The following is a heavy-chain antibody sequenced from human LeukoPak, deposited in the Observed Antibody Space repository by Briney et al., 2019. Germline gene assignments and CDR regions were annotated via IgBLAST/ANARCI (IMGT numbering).Heavy chain of an antibody. CDR2: IYYSGGT. V-gene: IGHV4-39*02. Sequence: SETLSLTCSVSGGSISSTSYYWGWIRQPPGKGMEWIGGIYYSGGTYYNPSLKSRVTISIDTSKNQFSLKVYSVTAADTAVYYCAREGIAVAENAFDFWGQGAMVTASS. D-gene: IGHD6-19*01. CDR1: GGSISSTSYY. CDR3: AREGIAVAENAFDF. J-gene: IGHJ3*01.